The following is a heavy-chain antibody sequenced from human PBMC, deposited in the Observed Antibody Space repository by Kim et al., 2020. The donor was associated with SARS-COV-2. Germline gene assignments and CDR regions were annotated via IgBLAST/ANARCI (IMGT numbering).Heavy chain of an antibody. J-gene: IGHJ4*02. D-gene: IGHD5-12*01. V-gene: IGHV4-59*01. CDR3: ARAPGYSGSRYFDY. Sequence: PSLKRRVTISVDTSKNQFSLKRSSVTAADTAVYYCARAPGYSGSRYFDYWGQGTLVTVSS.